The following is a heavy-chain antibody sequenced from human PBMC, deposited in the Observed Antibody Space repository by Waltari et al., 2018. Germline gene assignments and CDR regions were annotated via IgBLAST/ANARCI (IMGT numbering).Heavy chain of an antibody. J-gene: IGHJ4*02. CDR3: ARRKVGATGFDY. Sequence: QVQLQESGPGLVKPSETLSLTCTVSGGSISSHYWSWIRQPPGQGLEWIGYIYYSGSTNYNPSLKSRVTISVDTSKNQFSLKLSSVTAADTAVYYCARRKVGATGFDYWGQGTLVTVSS. D-gene: IGHD1-26*01. CDR1: GGSISSHY. CDR2: IYYSGST. V-gene: IGHV4-59*11.